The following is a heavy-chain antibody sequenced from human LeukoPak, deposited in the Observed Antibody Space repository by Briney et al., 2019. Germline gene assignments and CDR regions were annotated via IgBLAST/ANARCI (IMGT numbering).Heavy chain of an antibody. CDR1: GGSISSSSYY. Sequence: SETLSLTCTVSGGSISSSSYYWGWIRQPPGKGLEWIGSIYYSGSTYYNPSLKSRVTISVDTSKNQFSLKLSSVTAADTAVYYCARETAHVTFGGVIVRGFDYWGQGTLVTVSS. CDR2: IYYSGST. D-gene: IGHD3-16*02. V-gene: IGHV4-39*07. CDR3: ARETAHVTFGGVIVRGFDY. J-gene: IGHJ4*02.